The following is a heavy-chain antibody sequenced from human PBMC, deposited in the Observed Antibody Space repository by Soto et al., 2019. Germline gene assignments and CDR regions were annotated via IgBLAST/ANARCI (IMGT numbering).Heavy chain of an antibody. Sequence: ASVKVSCKTSGYSFTKYGLHWVRQAPGQRLEWMGWINPGNGDTKYSQKFQGRVTITRDTSATTAYMELSSLRSEDSAVFYCARTDCSSTSCYNYYYYGMDVWGQGTTVTV. CDR2: INPGNGDT. V-gene: IGHV1-3*01. D-gene: IGHD2-2*01. CDR1: GYSFTKYG. CDR3: ARTDCSSTSCYNYYYYGMDV. J-gene: IGHJ6*02.